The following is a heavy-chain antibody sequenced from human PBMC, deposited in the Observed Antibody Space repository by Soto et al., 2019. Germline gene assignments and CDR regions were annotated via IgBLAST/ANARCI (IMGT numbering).Heavy chain of an antibody. Sequence: SVKGSGKASGSTVSIYSNSWVRQAPGQGLEWMGGIIPIFGTANYAQKFQGRVTITADKSTSTAYMELSSLRSEDTAVYYCARAPGGSYRYYYYYYGMDVWGQGTTVTVSS. CDR2: IIPIFGTA. CDR3: ARAPGGSYRYYYYYYGMDV. J-gene: IGHJ6*02. CDR1: GSTVSIYS. D-gene: IGHD1-26*01. V-gene: IGHV1-69*06.